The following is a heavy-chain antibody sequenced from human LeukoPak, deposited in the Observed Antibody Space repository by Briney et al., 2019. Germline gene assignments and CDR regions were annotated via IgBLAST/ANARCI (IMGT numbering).Heavy chain of an antibody. D-gene: IGHD2-8*01. V-gene: IGHV4-4*07. J-gene: IGHJ5*02. CDR3: ARDRYDTNGHWFDP. CDR1: GGSISSYY. Sequence: SETLSLTCTVSGGSISSYYWSWIRQPAGKGLEWIGRIYTSGSTNYNPSPKSRVTMSVDTSKNQFSLKLSSVTAADTAVYYCARDRYDTNGHWFDPWGQGTLVTVSS. CDR2: IYTSGST.